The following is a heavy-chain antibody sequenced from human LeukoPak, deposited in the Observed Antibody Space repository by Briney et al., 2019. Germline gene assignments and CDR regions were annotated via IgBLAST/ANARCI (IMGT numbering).Heavy chain of an antibody. V-gene: IGHV3-23*01. Sequence: PGESLRLSCAASGFTFSSYAMSWVRQAPGKGLEWVSAISGSGGSTYYADSVKGRFTISRDNSKNTLYLQMNSLRAEDTAVYYCAKLCPNTAMARTFVDYWGQGTLVTVSS. CDR3: AKLCPNTAMARTFVDY. CDR1: GFTFSSYA. CDR2: ISGSGGST. D-gene: IGHD5-18*01. J-gene: IGHJ4*02.